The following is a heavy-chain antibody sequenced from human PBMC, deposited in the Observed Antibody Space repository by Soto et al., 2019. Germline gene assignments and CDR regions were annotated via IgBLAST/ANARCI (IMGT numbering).Heavy chain of an antibody. CDR3: ARDNPPSPWNQGSSSWYVTGWFDP. D-gene: IGHD6-13*01. V-gene: IGHV1-18*01. Sequence: ASVKVSCKASGYTFTSYGISWVRQAPGQGLEWMGWISAYNGNTNYAQKLQGRVTMTPDTSTSTAYMELRSLRSDDTAVYYCARDNPPSPWNQGSSSWYVTGWFDPWGQGTLVTVSS. CDR2: ISAYNGNT. CDR1: GYTFTSYG. J-gene: IGHJ5*02.